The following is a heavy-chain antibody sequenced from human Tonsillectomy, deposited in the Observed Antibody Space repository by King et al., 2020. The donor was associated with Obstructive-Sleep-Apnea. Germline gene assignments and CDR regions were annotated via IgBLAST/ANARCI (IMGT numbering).Heavy chain of an antibody. Sequence: VQLQQWGAGLLKPSETLSLTCAVYGGSFSGYYWSWIRQPPGKGLEWIGEINHSGSTNYNPSLKSLVTISVDTSKNQFSLKLSSVTAADTAVYYCARIKGYCSSTSCYYYYYYGMDVWGQGTTVTVSS. D-gene: IGHD2-2*01. CDR3: ARIKGYCSSTSCYYYYYYGMDV. J-gene: IGHJ6*02. V-gene: IGHV4-34*01. CDR2: INHSGST. CDR1: GGSFSGYY.